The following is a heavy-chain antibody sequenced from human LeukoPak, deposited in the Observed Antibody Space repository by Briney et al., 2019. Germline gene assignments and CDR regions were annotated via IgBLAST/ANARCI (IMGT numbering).Heavy chain of an antibody. D-gene: IGHD6-13*01. CDR1: GYTFTSYG. CDR2: ISAYNGNT. J-gene: IGHJ6*03. Sequence: GASVKVSCKASGYTFTSYGISWVRQAPGQGLEWMGWISAYNGNTNYAQKLQGRVTMTTDTSTSTAYMELRSLRSEDTAVYYCAREDRIAAAGTLSPHYYMDVWGKGTTVTISS. CDR3: AREDRIAAAGTLSPHYYMDV. V-gene: IGHV1-18*01.